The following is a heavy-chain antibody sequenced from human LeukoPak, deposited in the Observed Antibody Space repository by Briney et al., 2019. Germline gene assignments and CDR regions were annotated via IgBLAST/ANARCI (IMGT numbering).Heavy chain of an antibody. D-gene: IGHD6-19*01. CDR1: GFTFSTYN. J-gene: IGHJ6*03. CDR3: ARDPYSGGYGAYYYYYMDV. CDR2: ITTSSSYK. V-gene: IGHV3-21*01. Sequence: PGGSLRLSCAASGFTFSTYNMNCVRRSPGKGLEWLSSITTSSSYKFYADSVRGRFTISRDNAENSLYLQMNSLRDEDTAVYYCARDPYSGGYGAYYYYYMDVWGKGTTVTVSS.